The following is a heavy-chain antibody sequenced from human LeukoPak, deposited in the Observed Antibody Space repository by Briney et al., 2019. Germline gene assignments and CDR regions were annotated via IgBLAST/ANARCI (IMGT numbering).Heavy chain of an antibody. J-gene: IGHJ4*02. CDR3: ARDQEGFDY. Sequence: ASVKVSCKASGYTFTSNYLHWVRQAPGQGLEWMGMIYPRDGSTSYAQKFQGRVTVTRDTSTSTVHMELSGLRSEDTAVYYCARDQEGFDYWGQGTLVTVSS. CDR2: IYPRDGST. CDR1: GYTFTSNY. V-gene: IGHV1-46*01.